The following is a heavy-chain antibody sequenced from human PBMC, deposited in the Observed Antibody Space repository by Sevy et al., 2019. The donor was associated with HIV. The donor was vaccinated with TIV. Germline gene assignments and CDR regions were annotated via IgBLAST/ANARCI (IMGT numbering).Heavy chain of an antibody. CDR2: ISSDGSYR. J-gene: IGHJ6*02. V-gene: IGHV3-30*18. CDR1: GFTFGTYD. Sequence: GGSLRLSCAASGFTFGTYDMHWVRQAPGKGLEWVAIISSDGSYRYYADSVRGRFSMSRDNSKNTMYLQISGRLIEDTAVYYCPKNRPPGGSLFSRHGMDVWGRGTTVTVSS. CDR3: PKNRPPGGSLFSRHGMDV. D-gene: IGHD3-16*01.